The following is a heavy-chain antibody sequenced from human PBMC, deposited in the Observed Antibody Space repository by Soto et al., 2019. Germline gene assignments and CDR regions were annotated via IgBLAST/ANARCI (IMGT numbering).Heavy chain of an antibody. V-gene: IGHV3-74*01. CDR3: ATLGFGESRGY. CDR1: GFNFNKYW. J-gene: IGHJ4*02. D-gene: IGHD3-10*01. Sequence: EVQLVESGGGLVQPGGSLRLSCVVAGFNFNKYWMYWVRQAPGKGLVWVSRINSDGSIISNADSVKGRFTISRDNAKNTLYLQMNSLSGDDTAVYYCATLGFGESRGYWGQGTLVTVSS. CDR2: INSDGSII.